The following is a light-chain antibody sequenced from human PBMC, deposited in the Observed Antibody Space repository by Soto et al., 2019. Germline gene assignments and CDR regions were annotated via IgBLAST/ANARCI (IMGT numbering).Light chain of an antibody. CDR2: DVT. CDR3: CSYAGTYTFYV. Sequence: QSALAQPRSVSESPGQSVTISCTGTSSDVGGYDLVSWYQQHPGKATKLMIYDVTKRPSGVPDRFSGSSSGNTASLTISGLQAEDDADYYCCSYAGTYTFYVFGTGT. CDR1: SSDVGGYDL. V-gene: IGLV2-11*01. J-gene: IGLJ1*01.